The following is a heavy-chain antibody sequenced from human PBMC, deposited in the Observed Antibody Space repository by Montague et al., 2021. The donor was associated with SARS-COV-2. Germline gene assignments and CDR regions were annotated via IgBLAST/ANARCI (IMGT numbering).Heavy chain of an antibody. D-gene: IGHD4-23*01. Sequence: ETLSLTCTVSGGSITGYYWSWLRRSPGKGLEWIAYIYDGGAVNXNPSLGSRVTISTDTSKNQLSLKVNSVTAADTAVYYCVRDHPYGGPRGAYDIWGQGTVVTVSS. CDR3: VRDHPYGGPRGAYDI. J-gene: IGHJ3*02. V-gene: IGHV4-59*12. CDR2: IYDGGAV. CDR1: GGSITGYY.